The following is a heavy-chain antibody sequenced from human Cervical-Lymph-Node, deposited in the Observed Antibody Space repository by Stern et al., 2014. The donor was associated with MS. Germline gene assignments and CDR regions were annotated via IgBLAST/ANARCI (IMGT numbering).Heavy chain of an antibody. Sequence: QGQLGPSGGGVVQPGRSLRLSCVASGITFRNSGMHWVRRAPGKGLEWVAFIHFDSSSVYHADSGKGRFTISRDNSKNTVSLQMNSLRAEDTAVYHCAREGSRIKLLWGLDVWGQGTTVTVSS. J-gene: IGHJ6*02. CDR1: GITFRNSG. CDR2: IHFDSSSV. D-gene: IGHD2-15*01. V-gene: IGHV3-30*19. CDR3: AREGSRIKLLWGLDV.